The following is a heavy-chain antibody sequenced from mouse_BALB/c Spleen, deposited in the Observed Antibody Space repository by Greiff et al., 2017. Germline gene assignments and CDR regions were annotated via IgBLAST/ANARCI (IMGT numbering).Heavy chain of an antibody. J-gene: IGHJ1*01. V-gene: IGHV3-8*02. CDR3: ARYYYNGNYEYFDV. CDR1: GDSITSGY. Sequence: EVQLQQSGPSLVKPSQTLSLTCSVTGDSITSGYWTWIRKFPGNKLEYMGYISYSGSTYYNPSLKSRISITRDTSKNQYYLQLNSVTTEDTATYYCARYYYNGNYEYFDVWGAGTTVTVSS. D-gene: IGHD2-1*01. CDR2: ISYSGST.